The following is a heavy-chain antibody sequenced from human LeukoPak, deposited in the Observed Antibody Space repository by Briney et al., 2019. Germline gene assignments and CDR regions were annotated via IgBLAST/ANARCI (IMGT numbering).Heavy chain of an antibody. CDR2: IYYSGST. Sequence: SETLSLTCTVSGGSISSSSYYWGWIRQPPGKGLEWIGSIYYSGSTYYNPPLKSRVTISVDTSKNQFSLKLSSVTAADTAVYYCARHRLRYCSSTSCYGNYYYYMDVWGKGTTVTVSS. D-gene: IGHD2-2*01. CDR1: GGSISSSSYY. V-gene: IGHV4-39*01. CDR3: ARHRLRYCSSTSCYGNYYYYMDV. J-gene: IGHJ6*03.